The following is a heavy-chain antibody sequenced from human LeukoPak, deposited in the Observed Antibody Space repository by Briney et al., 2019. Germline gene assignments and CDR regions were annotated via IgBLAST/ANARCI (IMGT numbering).Heavy chain of an antibody. CDR3: ARSLYYYDSSGYYPIGY. J-gene: IGHJ4*02. CDR1: GGTFSSYA. CDR2: IIPIFGTA. D-gene: IGHD3-22*01. V-gene: IGHV1-69*13. Sequence: SVKVSCKASGGTFSSYAISWVRQAPGQGLEWMGGIIPIFGTANYAQKFQGRVTITADESTSTAYMELSSLRSEDTAVYYCARSLYYYDSSGYYPIGYWGQGTLVTVSS.